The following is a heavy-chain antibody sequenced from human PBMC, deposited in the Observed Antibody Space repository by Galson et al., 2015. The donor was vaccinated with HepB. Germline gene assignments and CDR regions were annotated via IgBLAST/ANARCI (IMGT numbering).Heavy chain of an antibody. Sequence: LTCADSSGSFGGKYWSWVRQPPGKGLEWIGEINHSGNTNYNPSLESRVTISLDTSKNQLSLKVTSMTAADRAVYYCTRRDPWDGGRLRWGRGIMVTVSS. V-gene: IGHV4-34*01. D-gene: IGHD4-23*01. CDR1: SGSFGGKY. CDR2: INHSGNT. CDR3: TRRDPWDGGRLR. J-gene: IGHJ4*02.